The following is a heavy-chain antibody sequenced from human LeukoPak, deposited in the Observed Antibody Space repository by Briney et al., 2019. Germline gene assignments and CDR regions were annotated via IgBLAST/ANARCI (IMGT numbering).Heavy chain of an antibody. CDR1: GGSISSSGYY. D-gene: IGHD6-13*01. Sequence: PSETLSLTCTVSGGSISSSGYYWGWNRQPPGRGLEWIGSIYYSGSTYYNPSLKSRVTISVDTSKNQFSLKLSSVTAADTAVYYCARGVTSSSWYVDWFDPWGQGTLVTVSS. CDR3: ARGVTSSSWYVDWFDP. V-gene: IGHV4-39*07. CDR2: IYYSGST. J-gene: IGHJ5*02.